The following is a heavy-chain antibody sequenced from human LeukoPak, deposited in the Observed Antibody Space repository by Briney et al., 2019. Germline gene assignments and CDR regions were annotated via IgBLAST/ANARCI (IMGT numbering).Heavy chain of an antibody. CDR1: GFTFSNYW. V-gene: IGHV3-74*01. CDR2: INKDGAIT. CDR3: VRLLDLDF. J-gene: IGHJ4*02. Sequence: GGSLRLSCAASGFTFSNYWMHWVRQAPGKGLVWVSRINKDGAITDYADSVKGRFTISRDNAKNTLYLQMNSLRVGDTAVYYCVRLLDLDFWGQGTLVTVSS. D-gene: IGHD3-3*01.